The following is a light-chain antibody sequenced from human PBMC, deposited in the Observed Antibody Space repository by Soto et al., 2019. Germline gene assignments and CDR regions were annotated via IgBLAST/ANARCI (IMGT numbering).Light chain of an antibody. CDR1: QGISNY. CDR2: SAS. J-gene: IGKJ4*01. V-gene: IGKV1-16*02. Sequence: DIQMTQSPSSLSASVGDRVTITCRASQGISNYLGWFQQKPGQAPKSLIYSASSLQSRVPSKFSGSGSGTDFTLTISSLQPEDSATYYYHQYNSLPLTFGGGTKVEI. CDR3: HQYNSLPLT.